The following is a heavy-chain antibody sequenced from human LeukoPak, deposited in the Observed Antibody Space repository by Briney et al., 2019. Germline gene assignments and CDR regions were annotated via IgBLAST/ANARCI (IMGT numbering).Heavy chain of an antibody. V-gene: IGHV3-7*03. Sequence: PGGSLRLSCVVSGFTSSSSWMNWVRQAPGKGLEWVANIKQDGSETYYVDSVKGRFTISRDNSKNTLYLQMNSLRAEDTAVYYCAKDSGYYYDSSGYYGYWGQGTLVTVSS. CDR3: AKDSGYYYDSSGYYGY. CDR1: GFTSSSSW. D-gene: IGHD3-22*01. J-gene: IGHJ4*02. CDR2: IKQDGSET.